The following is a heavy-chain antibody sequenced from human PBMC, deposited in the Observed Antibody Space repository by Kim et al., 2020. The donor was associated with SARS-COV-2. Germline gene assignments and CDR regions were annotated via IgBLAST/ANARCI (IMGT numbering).Heavy chain of an antibody. CDR3: SISDGWIQSY. D-gene: IGHD5-18*01. V-gene: IGHV3-7*01. CDR2: INHVGSEK. Sequence: GGSLRLSCAASGFTFTSSSYWMHWVRQAPGKGLEWVANINHVGSEKNYVDSVKGRFTISRDNAKNSLYLQMNSLRAEDTALYYCSISDGWIQSYWGQATL. J-gene: IGHJ4*02. CDR1: GFTFTSSSYW.